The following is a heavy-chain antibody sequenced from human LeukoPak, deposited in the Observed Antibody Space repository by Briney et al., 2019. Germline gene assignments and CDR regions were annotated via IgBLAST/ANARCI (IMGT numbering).Heavy chain of an antibody. V-gene: IGHV4-61*01. J-gene: IGHJ4*02. CDR3: AGIDDYNYYLY. D-gene: IGHD5-24*01. CDR1: GDSVSSGKYC. CDR2: IYYSGST. Sequence: PSETLSLTCTVSGDSVSSGKYCWSWLRQPPGKGLEWIGYIYYSGSTNYNPSLKSRVTISLDTSENQFSLRLSSVTAADTAVYYCAGIDDYNYYLYWGQGTLVTVSS.